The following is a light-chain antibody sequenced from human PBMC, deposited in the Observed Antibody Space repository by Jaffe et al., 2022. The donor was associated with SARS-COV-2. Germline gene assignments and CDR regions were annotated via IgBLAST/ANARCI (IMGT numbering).Light chain of an antibody. Sequence: QPALTQPASVSGSPGQSITISCAGASRDFGSYDLVSWYQQHPGKAPRLLIFEGVKRPSGVSDRFSGSKPANTASLTISGLQSEDEADYYCCSFTSRNIWVFGGGTRLTVL. J-gene: IGLJ3*02. V-gene: IGLV2-23*01. CDR1: SRDFGSYDL. CDR2: EGV. CDR3: CSFTSRNIWV.